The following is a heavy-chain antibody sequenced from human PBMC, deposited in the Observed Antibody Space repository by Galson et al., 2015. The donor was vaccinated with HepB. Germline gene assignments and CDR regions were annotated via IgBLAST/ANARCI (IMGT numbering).Heavy chain of an antibody. CDR2: ISAYNGNT. Sequence: SVKVSCKASGYTFTSYGISWVRQAPGQGLEWMGWISAYNGNTNYAQKLQGRVTMTTDTSTSTAYMELRSLRSDDTAVYYCARDQFAFMVRGVAFDIWGQGTMVTVSS. V-gene: IGHV1-18*01. CDR3: ARDQFAFMVRGVAFDI. D-gene: IGHD3-10*01. J-gene: IGHJ3*02. CDR1: GYTFTSYG.